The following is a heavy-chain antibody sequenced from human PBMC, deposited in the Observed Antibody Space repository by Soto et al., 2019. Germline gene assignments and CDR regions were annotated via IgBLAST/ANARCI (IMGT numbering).Heavy chain of an antibody. CDR1: GFTFSTYT. Sequence: GGSLRLSCAASGFTFSTYTMNWVRQAPGKGLEWISSISSGSSYIYYADSVKGRFTISRDNSRNTLYLQMNSLRAEDTAVYYCANSLDYYKVDYYYYYGMDVWGQGTTVTVSS. D-gene: IGHD3-22*01. J-gene: IGHJ6*02. V-gene: IGHV3-21*01. CDR3: ANSLDYYKVDYYYYYGMDV. CDR2: ISSGSSYI.